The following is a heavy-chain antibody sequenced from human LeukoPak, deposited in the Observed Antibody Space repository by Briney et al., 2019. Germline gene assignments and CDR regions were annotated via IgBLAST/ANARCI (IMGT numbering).Heavy chain of an antibody. Sequence: PSETLSLTCAVSGYSISSGYYWGWIRQPPGKGREGIGSIYFSGSTYYNPSLKSRVTISVDTSKNQFSLKLSSVTAADTAVYYCARGGLRYSLSSWFDAWGQGTLVTVSS. CDR2: IYFSGST. CDR3: ARGGLRYSLSSWFDA. V-gene: IGHV4-38-2*01. D-gene: IGHD4-17*01. CDR1: GYSISSGYY. J-gene: IGHJ5*02.